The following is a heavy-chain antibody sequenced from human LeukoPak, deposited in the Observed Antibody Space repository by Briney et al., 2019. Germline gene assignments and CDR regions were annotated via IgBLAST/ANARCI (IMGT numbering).Heavy chain of an antibody. D-gene: IGHD3-22*01. CDR1: GFTFSSYG. CDR3: AKEDVVVITIRYFQH. V-gene: IGHV3-30*18. J-gene: IGHJ1*01. CDR2: ISYDGSNK. Sequence: GGSLRLSCAASGFTFSSYGMHWVRQAPGKGLEWVAVISYDGSNKYYADSVKGRFTIARDNSKNTLYLQMNSLRTEDTAIYYCAKEDVVVITIRYFQHWGQGTLVTVSS.